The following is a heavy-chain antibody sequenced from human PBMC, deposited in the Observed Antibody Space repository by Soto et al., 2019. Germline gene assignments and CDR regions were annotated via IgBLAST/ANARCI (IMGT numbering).Heavy chain of an antibody. CDR3: ARKELQGPIVY. D-gene: IGHD1-26*01. V-gene: IGHV4-28*01. CDR2: IYYSGTT. J-gene: IGHJ4*02. Sequence: QVQLQESGPGLVKPSDTLSLTCAVSGYSISSSNWWGWSRQPPGKGLEWIGYIYYSGTTYYNPSLKSRVTTSVVTSKNQFSLKLTSVTAVDTAVYYCARKELQGPIVYWGQGTLVTVSS. CDR1: GYSISSSNW.